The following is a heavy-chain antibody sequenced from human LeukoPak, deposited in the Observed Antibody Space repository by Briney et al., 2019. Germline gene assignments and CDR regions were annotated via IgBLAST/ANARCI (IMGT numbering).Heavy chain of an antibody. Sequence: EGSLRLSCEGSGFTFSNYWMSWVRQAPGKGLEWVANIKTDGSEKYYVDSVKGRFTISRDNAKNSLYLQMNSLRAEDTAVYYCATYSSLNAREFQYWGQGTLVTVSS. CDR2: IKTDGSEK. J-gene: IGHJ1*01. D-gene: IGHD3-22*01. V-gene: IGHV3-7*01. CDR1: GFTFSNYW. CDR3: ATYSSLNAREFQY.